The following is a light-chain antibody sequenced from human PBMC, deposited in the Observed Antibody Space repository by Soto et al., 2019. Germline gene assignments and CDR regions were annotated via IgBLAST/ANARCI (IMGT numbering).Light chain of an antibody. CDR1: SSNIGAAYS. V-gene: IGLV1-40*01. J-gene: IGLJ1*01. Sequence: QSVLTQPPSVSGGPGQRVTISCTRSSSNIGAAYSVHWYQQLPGTAPRLLIFGDTSRPSGVPDRFSASESGTSASLVITGLQAENEPDYYCQSYASSRGGYVFGTGTKVTVL. CDR2: GDT. CDR3: QSYASSRGGYV.